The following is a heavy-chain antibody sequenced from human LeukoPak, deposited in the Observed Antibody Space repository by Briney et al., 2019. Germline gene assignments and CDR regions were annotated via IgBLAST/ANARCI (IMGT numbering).Heavy chain of an antibody. CDR1: GFTFSSYA. Sequence: GGSLRLSCAASGFTFSSYAMSGVRQAPGKGLEWVSAISGSGGSTYYADSEKGRFTISRDNSKNLLDLQLNNRSAEATAVYDCAINETTVTTPGDYWGQGTLVTVSS. CDR2: ISGSGGST. V-gene: IGHV3-23*01. D-gene: IGHD4-17*01. J-gene: IGHJ4*02. CDR3: AINETTVTTPGDY.